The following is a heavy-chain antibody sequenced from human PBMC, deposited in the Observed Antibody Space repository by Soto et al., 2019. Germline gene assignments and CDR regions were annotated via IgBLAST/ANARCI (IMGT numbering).Heavy chain of an antibody. CDR1: GYTFTSYY. CDR3: ARDRQYYDSSGASRYYCYGMDV. V-gene: IGHV1-46*01. J-gene: IGHJ6*02. Sequence: ASVKVSCKAYGYTFTSYYMHWVRPAPGQGLEWKGIINPSGGSTSSAQKFQGRVTMTRDTSTSTVYMELSSLRSEDTAVYYCARDRQYYDSSGASRYYCYGMDVWGRGTTVPVSS. D-gene: IGHD3-22*01. CDR2: INPSGGST.